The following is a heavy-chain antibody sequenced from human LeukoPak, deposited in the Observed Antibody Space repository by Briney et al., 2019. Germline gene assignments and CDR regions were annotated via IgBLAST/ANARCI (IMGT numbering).Heavy chain of an antibody. Sequence: GGSLRLSCAASGFTFSSYAMSWVRQAPGKGLEWVSAISGSGGSTYYADSVKGRFTISRDNSKNTLYLQMNSLRAEDTAVYYCAKDYSGSSVKVVPFDYWGQGTLVTVSS. D-gene: IGHD1-26*01. CDR3: AKDYSGSSVKVVPFDY. CDR2: ISGSGGST. J-gene: IGHJ4*02. CDR1: GFTFSSYA. V-gene: IGHV3-23*01.